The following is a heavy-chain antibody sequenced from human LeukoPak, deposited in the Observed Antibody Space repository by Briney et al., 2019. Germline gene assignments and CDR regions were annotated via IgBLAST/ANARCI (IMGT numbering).Heavy chain of an antibody. V-gene: IGHV4-4*07. D-gene: IGHD5-24*01. CDR3: ARARERWLQLTVYYGMDV. J-gene: IGHJ6*02. Sequence: SETLSLTCTVSGGSISSYYWSWIRQPAGKGLEWIGRIYTSGSTNYNPSLKSRITMSVDTSKNQFSLKLSSVTAADTAVYYCARARERWLQLTVYYGMDVWGQGTTVTVSS. CDR2: IYTSGST. CDR1: GGSISSYY.